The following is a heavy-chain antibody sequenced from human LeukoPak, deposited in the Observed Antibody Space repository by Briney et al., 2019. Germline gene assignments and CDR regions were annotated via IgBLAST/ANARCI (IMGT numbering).Heavy chain of an antibody. V-gene: IGHV1-8*03. CDR1: GYTFTSYD. CDR3: ARGGPFRWPRIAAAGTLDY. CDR2: MNPNSGNT. J-gene: IGHJ4*02. D-gene: IGHD6-13*01. Sequence: GASVRVSCKASGYTFTSYDINWVRQATGQGLEWMGWMNPNSGNTGYAQKFQGRVTITRNTSISTAYMELSSLRSEDTAVYYCARGGPFRWPRIAAAGTLDYWGQGTLVTVSS.